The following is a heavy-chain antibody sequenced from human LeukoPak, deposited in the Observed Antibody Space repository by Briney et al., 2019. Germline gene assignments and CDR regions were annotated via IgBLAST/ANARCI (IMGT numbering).Heavy chain of an antibody. D-gene: IGHD3/OR15-3a*01. CDR1: GFTFSSYA. J-gene: IGHJ3*02. CDR2: ISYDGSNK. Sequence: GGSLRLSCAASGFTFSSYAMHWVRQAPGKGLEWVAVISYDGSNKYYADSVKGRFTISRDNSKNTLYLQMNSLRAEDTAVYYCARDHEGLFDIWGQGTMVTVSS. V-gene: IGHV3-30*04. CDR3: ARDHEGLFDI.